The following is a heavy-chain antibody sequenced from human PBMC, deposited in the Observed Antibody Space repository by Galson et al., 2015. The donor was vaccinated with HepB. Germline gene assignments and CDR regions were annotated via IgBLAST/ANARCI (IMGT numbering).Heavy chain of an antibody. V-gene: IGHV3-66*02. D-gene: IGHD4-17*01. J-gene: IGHJ6*02. CDR2: IDKGDST. CDR3: ARDQGDDYVNYYYYSGMDV. Sequence: SLRLSCAASGFALSANYMSWVRQAPGKGLEWVSVIDKGDSTYYADSVKGRFTISRDKSKNTLYLQMNSLRAEDTAVYYCARDQGDDYVNYYYYSGMDVWSQGTTVTVSS. CDR1: GFALSANY.